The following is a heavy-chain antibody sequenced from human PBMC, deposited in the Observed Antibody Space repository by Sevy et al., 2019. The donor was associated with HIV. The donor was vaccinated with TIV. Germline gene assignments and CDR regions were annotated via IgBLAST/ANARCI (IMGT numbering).Heavy chain of an antibody. CDR3: AGERTYYYDSSGSDYGYYGMDV. CDR1: GFTFSTYA. CDR2: ISYDGSIK. D-gene: IGHD3-22*01. Sequence: GGSLRLSCAASGFTFSTYAMHWVRQAPGKGLEWVAVISYDGSIKYSADSVKGRFTISRDNSKNTLYLQMNSQRPEDTAVYYWAGERTYYYDSSGSDYGYYGMDVWGQGATVTVSS. J-gene: IGHJ6*02. V-gene: IGHV3-30*04.